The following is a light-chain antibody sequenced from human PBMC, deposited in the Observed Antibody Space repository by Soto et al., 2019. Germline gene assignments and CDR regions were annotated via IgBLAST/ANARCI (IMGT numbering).Light chain of an antibody. CDR2: GAS. J-gene: IGKJ1*01. CDR3: QQYDNWPPWT. CDR1: QSISSN. V-gene: IGKV3-15*01. Sequence: EVVMTQSPATLSVSPGERATLSCRASQSISSNLAWYQQKPGQAPRLLIYGASTRASGISARFSDSVSGTDFTLTISSLQSEDFAVYYCQQYDNWPPWTFGQGTKVEIK.